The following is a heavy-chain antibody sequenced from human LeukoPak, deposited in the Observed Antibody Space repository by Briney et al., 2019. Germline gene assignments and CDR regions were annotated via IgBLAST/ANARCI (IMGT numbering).Heavy chain of an antibody. V-gene: IGHV3-7*01. D-gene: IGHD4-17*01. J-gene: IGHJ4*02. CDR1: GFTFSSYW. CDR3: ARDYGNDY. Sequence: PGGSWRPSWPAFGFTFSSYWMSWVRQVPGKGLEWVANIKQDGSDKYYVDSVKGRFTISRDNAKNSLYLQLNSLRAEDTAVYYCARDYGNDYWGQGTLVTVSS. CDR2: IKQDGSDK.